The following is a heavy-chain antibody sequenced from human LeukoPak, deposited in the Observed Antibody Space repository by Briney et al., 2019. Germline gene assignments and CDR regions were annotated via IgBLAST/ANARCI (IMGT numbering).Heavy chain of an antibody. CDR2: ISSSTNYI. V-gene: IGHV3-21*01. D-gene: IGHD4-17*01. Sequence: GGSLRLSCAASGFTFSSYSMNWVRQAPGEGLEWLSSISSSTNYIYYADSVKGRFTISRDNAKSSLYLHINSLRAEDTAVYYCARDYYGDYYFDYWGQGSLVTVSS. CDR3: ARDYYGDYYFDY. CDR1: GFTFSSYS. J-gene: IGHJ4*02.